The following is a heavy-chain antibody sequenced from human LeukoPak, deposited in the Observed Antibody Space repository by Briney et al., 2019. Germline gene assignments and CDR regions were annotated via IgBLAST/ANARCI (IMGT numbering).Heavy chain of an antibody. CDR2: ISSSSSTI. V-gene: IGHV3-48*01. J-gene: IGHJ4*02. D-gene: IGHD2-2*01. CDR1: GFTFSSYS. Sequence: GGSLRLSCAASGFTFSSYSMNWVRQAPGKGLEWVSYISSSSSTIYYADSVKGRFTISRDNSKNTLYLQMNSLRAEDTAVYYCAKDLINVIVVVPAALGNWGQGTLVTVSS. CDR3: AKDLINVIVVVPAALGN.